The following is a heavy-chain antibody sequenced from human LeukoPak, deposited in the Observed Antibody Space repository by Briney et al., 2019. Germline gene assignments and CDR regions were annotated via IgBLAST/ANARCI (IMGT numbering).Heavy chain of an antibody. J-gene: IGHJ4*02. V-gene: IGHV4-34*01. D-gene: IGHD5-24*01. CDR2: IDHQGST. CDR1: GGASSGYY. Sequence: SETLSLTCAVYGGASSGYYGTWMRQAPGKGLEWIGEIDHQGSTNYNPSLKSRVTLSVDTSKSQFSLRLSSVTAADTAVYYCAWTRDGYLRYWGQGTLVSVSS. CDR3: AWTRDGYLRY.